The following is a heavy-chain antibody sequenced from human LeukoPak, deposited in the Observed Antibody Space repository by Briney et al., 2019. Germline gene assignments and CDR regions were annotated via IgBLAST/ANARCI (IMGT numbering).Heavy chain of an antibody. Sequence: PGGSLRLSCEASGFTFSSYDIQWVGQATGKGLEWVSSIGTAGDTYYAGSVKGRFTLSRENAKKSSFLQMNNLGAGDTAVYYCARGALGFDYWGQGTLVTVSS. J-gene: IGHJ4*02. CDR2: IGTAGDT. V-gene: IGHV3-13*04. CDR1: GFTFSSYD. CDR3: ARGALGFDY.